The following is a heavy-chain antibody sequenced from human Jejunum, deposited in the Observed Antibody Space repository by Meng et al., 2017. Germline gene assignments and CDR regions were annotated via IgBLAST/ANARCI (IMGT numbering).Heavy chain of an antibody. V-gene: IGHV4-34*01. J-gene: IGHJ4*02. CDR3: ARGGDPRAYYFDY. Sequence: QVEFQQWGGGLLKPSETLSLTCAVYGGSFSGYYCGWIRQAPGKGLEWIGDIDHSGSTNYNPSLKNRVTISVDTSRNQISLNLNSVTAADTAVYYCARGGDPRAYYFDYWGQGNLVTVSS. D-gene: IGHD3-10*01. CDR1: GGSFSGYY. CDR2: IDHSGST.